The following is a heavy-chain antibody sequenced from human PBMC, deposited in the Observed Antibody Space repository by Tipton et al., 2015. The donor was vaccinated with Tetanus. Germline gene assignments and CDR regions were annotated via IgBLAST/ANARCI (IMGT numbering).Heavy chain of an antibody. CDR2: ISAYHGNT. CDR3: ARQVGSTIFGMDYYGMDV. V-gene: IGHV1-18*01. Sequence: QMQLVQSGAEVKKPGASVKVSCKASGYTFTSYGISWVRQAPGQGLEWMGWISAYHGNTNYAQKLMGRVTMTTDTSTSTAYMELRSLRSDDTAVYYCARQVGSTIFGMDYYGMDVWGQGTTVTVSS. D-gene: IGHD3-3*01. CDR1: GYTFTSYG. J-gene: IGHJ6*02.